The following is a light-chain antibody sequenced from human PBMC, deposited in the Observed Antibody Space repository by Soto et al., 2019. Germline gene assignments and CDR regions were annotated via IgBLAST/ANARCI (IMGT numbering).Light chain of an antibody. J-gene: IGLJ3*02. CDR1: RSNIGSNT. CDR3: AAWDDSLNGNWV. Sequence: QSVLTQPPSASGTPGQRVTMSCSGSRSNIGSNTVNWYQQLPGMAPKLLIYSNNHRPSGVPDRFSGSKSGTSASLAISGLQSEDEADYYCAAWDDSLNGNWVFGGGTKLTVL. V-gene: IGLV1-44*01. CDR2: SNN.